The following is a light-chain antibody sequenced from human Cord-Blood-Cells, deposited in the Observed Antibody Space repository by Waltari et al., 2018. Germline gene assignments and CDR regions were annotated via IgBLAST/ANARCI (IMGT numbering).Light chain of an antibody. CDR1: QSVSSY. Sequence: EIVLTQSPATLSLSPWERATLSCRDSQSVSSYLAWYQQKPGQAPRLLIYDASNRATGIPARFSGSASGTDFTLTISSLEPEDFAVYYCQQRSNWLTFGGGTKVEIK. V-gene: IGKV3-11*01. CDR2: DAS. J-gene: IGKJ4*01. CDR3: QQRSNWLT.